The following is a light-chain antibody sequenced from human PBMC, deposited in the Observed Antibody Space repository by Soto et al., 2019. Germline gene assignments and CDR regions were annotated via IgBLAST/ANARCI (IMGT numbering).Light chain of an antibody. V-gene: IGLV2-14*01. CDR1: SSDVGGYNY. J-gene: IGLJ1*01. Sequence: QSALTQPASVSGSPGQSITISCTGTSSDVGGYNYVSWYQQHPGKAPKLMIYDVSNRPSGVSNRFSCSKSGNTASLTISGLQAEDDADYYCSSYTSISALVFGTGTKLTVL. CDR3: SSYTSISALV. CDR2: DVS.